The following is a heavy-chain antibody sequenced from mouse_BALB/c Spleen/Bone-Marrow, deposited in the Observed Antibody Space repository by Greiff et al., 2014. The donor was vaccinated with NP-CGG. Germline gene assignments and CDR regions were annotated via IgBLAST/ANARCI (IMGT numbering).Heavy chain of an antibody. V-gene: IGHV3-8*02. D-gene: IGHD1-2*01. J-gene: IGHJ2*01. Sequence: EVQLVESGPSLVKPSQTLSLTCSVTGDSITSSYWNWIRKLPGNKLEYMGYISYSGNAYYNPSLKSRISLTRDTSKNQYYLQLNSVTTEDTATYFCARGNGYHFDYWGQGTTLTVSS. CDR1: GDSITSSY. CDR2: ISYSGNA. CDR3: ARGNGYHFDY.